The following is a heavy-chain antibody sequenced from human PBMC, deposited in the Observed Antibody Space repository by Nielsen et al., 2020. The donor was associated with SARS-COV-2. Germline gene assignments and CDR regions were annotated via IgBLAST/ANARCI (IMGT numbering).Heavy chain of an antibody. CDR3: AGGADFWSGTQKYYMDV. J-gene: IGHJ6*03. V-gene: IGHV3-30*09. CDR2: ISYDGRHD. D-gene: IGHD3-3*01. Sequence: GESLKISCTASGFNFKAYAMHWVRQAPGKGLEWVTVISYDGRHDYYADSVKGRFAVSRDNAGNTVVLQIHSLRVEDTAVYYCAGGADFWSGTQKYYMDVWGKGTTVIVSS. CDR1: GFNFKAYA.